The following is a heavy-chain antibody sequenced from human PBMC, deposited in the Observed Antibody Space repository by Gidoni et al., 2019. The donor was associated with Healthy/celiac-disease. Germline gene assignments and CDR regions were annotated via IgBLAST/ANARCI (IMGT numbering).Heavy chain of an antibody. CDR2: IDYSGST. J-gene: IGHJ4*02. CDR1: GGSVSSGSYY. CDR3: ARDDPDYGDGL. Sequence: QVQLQESGPGLVKPSETLSPTCTVSGGSVSSGSYYWSWLRQPPGKGLELIGYIDYSGSTNYNPALKSRVTISVDTSKNQFSLKLSSVTASDTAVYYCARDDPDYGDGLWGQGTLVTVSS. D-gene: IGHD4-17*01. V-gene: IGHV4-61*01.